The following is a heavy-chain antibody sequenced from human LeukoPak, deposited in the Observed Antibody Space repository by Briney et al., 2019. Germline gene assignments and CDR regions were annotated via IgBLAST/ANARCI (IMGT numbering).Heavy chain of an antibody. V-gene: IGHV4-39*07. D-gene: IGHD2-2*01. Sequence: SETLSLTCSVSGDSVSRSDSYWDWIRQPPGKGLEWIGTIYYSGRTYYSPSLKSQVTMSVDPSNNQFSLKLSSVTAADTAVYYCARVPLYCSSTSCSYYYYMDVWGKGTTVTVSS. J-gene: IGHJ6*03. CDR3: ARVPLYCSSTSCSYYYYMDV. CDR1: GDSVSRSDSY. CDR2: IYYSGRT.